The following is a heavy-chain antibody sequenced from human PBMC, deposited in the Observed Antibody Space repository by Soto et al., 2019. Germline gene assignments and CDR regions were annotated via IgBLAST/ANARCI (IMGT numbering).Heavy chain of an antibody. CDR3: AKETLYYDILTGYPIPDY. J-gene: IGHJ4*02. V-gene: IGHV3-30*18. CDR1: GFTFSSYG. CDR2: ISYDGSNK. D-gene: IGHD3-9*01. Sequence: PGGSLRLFCAASGFTFSSYGMHWVRQAPGKGLEWVAVISYDGSNKYYADSVKGRFTISRDNSKNTLYLQLYSLRAEDTAVYYCAKETLYYDILTGYPIPDYWGQGTLVTVSS.